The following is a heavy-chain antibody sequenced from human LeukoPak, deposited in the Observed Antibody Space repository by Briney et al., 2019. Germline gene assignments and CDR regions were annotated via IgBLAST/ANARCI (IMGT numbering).Heavy chain of an antibody. D-gene: IGHD2-2*01. V-gene: IGHV4-39*01. CDR2: IYYSGST. CDR1: GGSISSSSYY. J-gene: IGHJ4*02. CDR3: ARVPCSSTSCPLDY. Sequence: SETLSLTCTVSGGSISSSSYYWGWIRQPPGKGLEWIGSIYYSGSTYYNPSLKSRVTVSVDTSKNQFSLKLSSVTAADTAVYYCARVPCSSTSCPLDYWGQGTLVTVSS.